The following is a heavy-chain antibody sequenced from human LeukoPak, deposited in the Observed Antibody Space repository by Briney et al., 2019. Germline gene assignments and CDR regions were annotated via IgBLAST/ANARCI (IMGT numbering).Heavy chain of an antibody. CDR3: ARGQYGSGSFYPPNYFDL. Sequence: SETLSLTCIASGGSISSSTYYWAWIRQPPGKGLEWIGSIYYTGSPYFNPSLKSRLTLSVDTSKNQFSLKLSSMTAADTAMYYCARGQYGSGSFYPPNYFDLWGQGTLVTVSS. CDR2: IYYTGSP. V-gene: IGHV4-39*07. CDR1: GGSISSSTYY. D-gene: IGHD3-10*01. J-gene: IGHJ4*02.